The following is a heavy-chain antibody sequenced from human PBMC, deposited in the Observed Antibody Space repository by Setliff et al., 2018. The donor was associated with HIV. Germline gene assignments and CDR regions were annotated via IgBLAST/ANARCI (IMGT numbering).Heavy chain of an antibody. Sequence: SETLSLTCTVSGGFISSSGYYWGWIRQPPGKGLEWIGIIYYSGSSYYNPSLKSRVTISVDTSKKQFSLKLSSVTAADTAVYYCARGHGSGSPANWFDPWGQGALVTAPQ. J-gene: IGHJ5*02. CDR3: ARGHGSGSPANWFDP. D-gene: IGHD3-10*01. CDR2: IYYSGSS. CDR1: GGFISSSGYY. V-gene: IGHV4-39*07.